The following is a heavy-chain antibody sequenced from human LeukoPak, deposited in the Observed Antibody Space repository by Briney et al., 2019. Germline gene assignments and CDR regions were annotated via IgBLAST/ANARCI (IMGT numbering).Heavy chain of an antibody. Sequence: GGSLRLSCAASGFTFSNYAMSWVRQAPGRGLEWVSTLYGTGSTTYYAGSVRGRFTISRDNSKNTLYLQMNTLRAEDTAVYYCVQVNRQLEYFDYWGQGTLVTVSS. CDR2: LYGTGSTT. CDR3: VQVNRQLEYFDY. J-gene: IGHJ4*02. V-gene: IGHV3-23*01. CDR1: GFTFSNYA. D-gene: IGHD6-13*01.